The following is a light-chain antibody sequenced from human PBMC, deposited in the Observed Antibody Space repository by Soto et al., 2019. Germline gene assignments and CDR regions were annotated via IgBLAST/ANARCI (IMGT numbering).Light chain of an antibody. CDR3: QQYNGFSRT. CDR2: KAS. V-gene: IGKV1-5*03. CDR1: QTISSW. J-gene: IGKJ1*01. Sequence: EIHMTQAPSTRSGSVGDRVTITCRASQTISSWLAWYQQKPGKAPKLLIYKASTLKSGVPSRFSGSGSGTEFTLPISSLQPDDFATYYCQQYNGFSRTCGQGTKVDIK.